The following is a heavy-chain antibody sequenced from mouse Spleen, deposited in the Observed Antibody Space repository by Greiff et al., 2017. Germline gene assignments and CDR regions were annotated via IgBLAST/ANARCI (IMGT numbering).Heavy chain of an antibody. D-gene: IGHD2-1*01. CDR1: GFNIKDYY. V-gene: IGHV14-1*01. Sequence: VQLQQSGAELVRPGASVKLSCTASGFNIKDYYMHWVKQRPEQGLEWIGRIDPEDGDTEYAPKFQGKATMTADTSSNTAYLQLSSLTSEDTAVYYCTPGRYGNYSWFAYWGQGTLVTVSA. CDR3: TPGRYGNYSWFAY. CDR2: IDPEDGDT. J-gene: IGHJ3*01.